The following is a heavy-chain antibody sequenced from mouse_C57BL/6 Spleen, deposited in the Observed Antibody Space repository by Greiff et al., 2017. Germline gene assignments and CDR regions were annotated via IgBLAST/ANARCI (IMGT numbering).Heavy chain of an antibody. J-gene: IGHJ4*01. V-gene: IGHV1-69*01. D-gene: IGHD2-13*01. CDR3: SGDGDRYAMDY. CDR1: GYTFTSYW. Sequence: QVQLQQPGAELVMPGASVKLSCKASGYTFTSYWMHWVQQRPGQGLEWIGEIDPSDSYTNYNQKFKGKSTLTVATSSSTAYLQLISLPSEDAAVDYCSGDGDRYAMDYWGQGTSVTVSS. CDR2: IDPSDSYT.